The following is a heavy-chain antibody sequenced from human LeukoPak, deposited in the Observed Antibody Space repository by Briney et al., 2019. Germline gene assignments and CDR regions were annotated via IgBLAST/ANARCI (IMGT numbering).Heavy chain of an antibody. CDR2: IYYSGST. Sequence: PSETLSLTCTVSGGSISSSSYYWGWIRQPPGKGLEWIGSIYYSGSTYYNPSLKSRVTISVDTSKNQFSLKLSSVTAADTAVYYCARGRLLTGYGASNWFDPWGQGTLVTVSS. CDR3: ARGRLLTGYGASNWFDP. CDR1: GGSISSSSYY. J-gene: IGHJ5*02. D-gene: IGHD3-9*01. V-gene: IGHV4-39*01.